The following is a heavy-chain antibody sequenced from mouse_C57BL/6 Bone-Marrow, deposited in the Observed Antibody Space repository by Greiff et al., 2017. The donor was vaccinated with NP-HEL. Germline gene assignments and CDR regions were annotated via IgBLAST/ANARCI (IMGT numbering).Heavy chain of an antibody. J-gene: IGHJ2*01. V-gene: IGHV5-16*01. Sequence: EVMLVESEGGLVQPGSSMKLSCTASGFTFSDYYMAWVRQVPEKGLEWVANINYDGSSTYYLDSLKSRFIISRDNATNILYLQMSSLKSEDTATYYCARDGGYYGSLDYWGQGTTLTVSS. CDR1: GFTFSDYY. CDR2: INYDGSST. D-gene: IGHD1-1*01. CDR3: ARDGGYYGSLDY.